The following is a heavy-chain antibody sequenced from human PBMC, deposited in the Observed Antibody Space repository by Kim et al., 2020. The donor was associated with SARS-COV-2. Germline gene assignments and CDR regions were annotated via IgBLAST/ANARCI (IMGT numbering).Heavy chain of an antibody. CDR2: INTNTGNP. Sequence: ASVKVSCKASGYTFTSYAMNWVRQAPGQGLEWMGWINTNTGNPTYAQGFTGRFVFSLDTSVSTAYLQISSLKAEDTAVYYCARLQLPSENVLRFLEWNRPTYGMDVWGQGTTVTVSS. D-gene: IGHD3-3*01. V-gene: IGHV7-4-1*02. J-gene: IGHJ6*02. CDR3: ARLQLPSENVLRFLEWNRPTYGMDV. CDR1: GYTFTSYA.